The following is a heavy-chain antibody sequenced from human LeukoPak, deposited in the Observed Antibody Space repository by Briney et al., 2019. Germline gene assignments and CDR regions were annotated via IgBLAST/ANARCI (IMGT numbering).Heavy chain of an antibody. CDR2: IYYSGTT. D-gene: IGHD3-3*01. CDR3: ARGTRPSYYDFWSGYGED. V-gene: IGHV4-31*03. J-gene: IGHJ4*02. CDR1: GGSINSGGY. Sequence: SETLSLTCTVSGGSINSGGYWSWIRQHPGKGLEWIGYIYYSGTTYFNPSLKGRVTMSVDTSKNQFSLKLSSVTAADTAVYYCARGTRPSYYDFWSGYGEDWGQGTLVTVSS.